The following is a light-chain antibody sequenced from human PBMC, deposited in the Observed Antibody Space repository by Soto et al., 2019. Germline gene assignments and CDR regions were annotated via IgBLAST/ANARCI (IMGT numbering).Light chain of an antibody. J-gene: IGKJ4*01. CDR1: QGIFSY. V-gene: IGKV1-9*01. CDR2: AAS. Sequence: DIQLTQSPSFLSASIGDRVTLTCRASQGIFSYLAWYQQKPGKAPKLLISAASTLQSGVPSRFSGSGSGTEFTHTISSLQPEDFATYYCQQLNSFPLTFGGGTKVEIK. CDR3: QQLNSFPLT.